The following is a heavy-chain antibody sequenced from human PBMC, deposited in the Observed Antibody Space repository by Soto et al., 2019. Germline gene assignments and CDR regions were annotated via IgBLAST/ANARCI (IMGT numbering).Heavy chain of an antibody. CDR2: ISYDGSNK. V-gene: IGHV3-30-3*01. J-gene: IGHJ6*02. Sequence: HPGGSLRLSCAASGFTFSSYAMHWVRQAPGKGLEWVAVISYDGSNKYYADSVKGRFTISRDNSKNTLYLQMNSLRAEDTAVHYCARDVGFWIFGVVIGEYYYYGMDVWGQGTTVTVSS. CDR3: ARDVGFWIFGVVIGEYYYYGMDV. D-gene: IGHD3-3*01. CDR1: GFTFSSYA.